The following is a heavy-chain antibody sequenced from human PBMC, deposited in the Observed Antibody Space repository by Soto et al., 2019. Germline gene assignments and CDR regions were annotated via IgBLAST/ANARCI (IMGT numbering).Heavy chain of an antibody. D-gene: IGHD6-13*01. Sequence: ASVKVSCKASGYTFTSYGISWVRQAPGQGLEWMGWISAYNGNTNYAQKLQGRVTMTTDTSTSTAYMELRSLRSDDTAVYYCARESSGPGYSSSWRIRVYYYYGMDVWGQGTTVNVSS. CDR1: GYTFTSYG. J-gene: IGHJ6*02. CDR2: ISAYNGNT. CDR3: ARESSGPGYSSSWRIRVYYYYGMDV. V-gene: IGHV1-18*01.